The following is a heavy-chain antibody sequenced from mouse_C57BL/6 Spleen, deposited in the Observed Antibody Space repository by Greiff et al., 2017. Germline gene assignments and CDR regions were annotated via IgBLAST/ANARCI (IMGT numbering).Heavy chain of an antibody. CDR2: IYPRSGNT. V-gene: IGHV1-81*01. D-gene: IGHD2-1*01. CDR1: GYTFTSYG. J-gene: IGHJ2*01. Sequence: QVQLQQSGAELARPGASVKLSCKASGYTFTSYGISWVKQRSGQGLEWIGEIYPRSGNTYYNEKFKGKATLTADKSSSTAYMALRSLTSEDSAVYFCARIAMVTTDRYYFDYWGQGTTLTVSS. CDR3: ARIAMVTTDRYYFDY.